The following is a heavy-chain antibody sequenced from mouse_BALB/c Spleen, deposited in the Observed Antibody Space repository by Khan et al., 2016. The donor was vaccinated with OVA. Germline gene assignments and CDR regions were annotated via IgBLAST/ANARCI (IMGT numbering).Heavy chain of an antibody. CDR2: VTYSSNA. CDR3: ARSYGSWTMDY. D-gene: IGHD1-1*01. J-gene: IGHJ4*01. CDR1: GDSITSGI. Sequence: EVQLQESGPSLVKPSHTLSITCSVTGDSITSGIWNWIRKFPGNKFEYMGYVTYSSNAYYNPSHISRIAITRNTSMDQYYLQLNSVTPEDTATYFCARSYGSWTMDYWGQGTSVTVSS. V-gene: IGHV3-8*02.